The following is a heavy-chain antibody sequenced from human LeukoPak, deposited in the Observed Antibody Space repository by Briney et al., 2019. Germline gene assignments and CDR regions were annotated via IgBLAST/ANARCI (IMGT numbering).Heavy chain of an antibody. V-gene: IGHV3-23*01. J-gene: IGHJ4*02. CDR3: AKVMDSLGYCTGGVCYRAIDF. CDR2: ISGSGGNT. D-gene: IGHD2-8*02. CDR1: GFTFGSYA. Sequence: GGSLRLSCAASGFTFGSYAMSWVRQAPGKGLEWVSAISGSGGNTYYADSVKGRFTIARDNSKNTLYLQMNSLRAEDTAVYYCAKVMDSLGYCTGGVCYRAIDFWGQGTLVTVSS.